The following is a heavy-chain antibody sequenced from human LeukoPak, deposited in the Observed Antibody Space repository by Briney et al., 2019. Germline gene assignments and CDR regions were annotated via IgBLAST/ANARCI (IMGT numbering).Heavy chain of an antibody. J-gene: IGHJ4*02. CDR2: INAGNGNT. CDR1: GGTFSSYA. Sequence: ASVKVSCKASGGTFSSYAISWVRQAPGQGLEWMGWINAGNGNTKYSQKFQGRVTITRDTSASTAYMELSSLRSEDTAVYYCASDYGDSLGYWGQGTLVTVSS. V-gene: IGHV1-3*01. CDR3: ASDYGDSLGY. D-gene: IGHD4-17*01.